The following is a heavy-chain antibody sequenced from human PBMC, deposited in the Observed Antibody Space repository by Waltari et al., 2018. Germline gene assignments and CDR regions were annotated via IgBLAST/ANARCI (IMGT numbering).Heavy chain of an antibody. CDR3: ARPGDSSPYWYFDL. CDR2: IYHSGGT. CDR1: GYSISSGYY. Sequence: QVQLQESGPGLVKPSETLSLTCAVSGYSISSGYYWGWIRQPPGKGLEGIGSIYHSGGTYYSPSLKIRVTISVDTSKNQCSLKLSSVTAADTAVYYCARPGDSSPYWYFDLWGRGTLVTVSS. D-gene: IGHD6-13*01. J-gene: IGHJ2*01. V-gene: IGHV4-38-2*01.